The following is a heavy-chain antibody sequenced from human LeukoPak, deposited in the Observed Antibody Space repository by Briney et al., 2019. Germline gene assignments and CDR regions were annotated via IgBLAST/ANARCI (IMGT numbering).Heavy chain of an antibody. CDR1: GFTFSDYY. Sequence: TGGSLRLSCAASGFTFSDYYMSWIRQAPGKGLEWVANIKQHGSEQYYVDSVKGLFTISRDHAKNPLYLQMDSLRAEDTAVYYCATFASTARSFDYWGQGTLVTVSS. D-gene: IGHD4-17*01. V-gene: IGHV3-7*02. CDR2: IKQHGSEQ. J-gene: IGHJ4*02. CDR3: ATFASTARSFDY.